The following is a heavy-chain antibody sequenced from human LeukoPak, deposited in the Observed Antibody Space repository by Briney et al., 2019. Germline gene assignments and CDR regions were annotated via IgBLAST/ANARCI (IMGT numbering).Heavy chain of an antibody. D-gene: IGHD2-2*01. J-gene: IGHJ5*02. CDR3: AREGEYCSSTSCYGPNWFDP. CDR1: GGTFSSYA. Sequence: SVKVSCKASGGTFSSYAISWVRQAPGQGLEWTGGIIPIFGTANYAQKFQGRVTITADESTSTAYMELSSLRSEDTAVYYCAREGEYCSSTSCYGPNWFDPWGQGTLVTVSS. V-gene: IGHV1-69*01. CDR2: IIPIFGTA.